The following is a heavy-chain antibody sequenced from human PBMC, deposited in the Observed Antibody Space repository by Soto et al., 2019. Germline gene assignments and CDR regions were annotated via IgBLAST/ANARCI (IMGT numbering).Heavy chain of an antibody. V-gene: IGHV4-59*01. CDR1: GGSISNDY. CDR3: ARGGGPTVTTNFDY. CDR2: IYYSGST. J-gene: IGHJ4*02. D-gene: IGHD4-17*01. Sequence: PSGTLSLTCTVSGGSISNDYWSWIRQPPGKGLEWIGYIYYSGSTNYNPSLKSRVTISVDTSKNQFSLKLSSVTAADTAVYYCARGGGPTVTTNFDYWGQGAQVTVSS.